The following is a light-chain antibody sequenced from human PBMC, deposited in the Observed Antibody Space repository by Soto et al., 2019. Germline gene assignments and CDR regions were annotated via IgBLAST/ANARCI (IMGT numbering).Light chain of an antibody. V-gene: IGLV3-1*01. CDR3: QAWDSSTGV. CDR1: KLGDKY. Sequence: SYELTQPPSVSVSPGQTASITCSGDKLGDKYACWYQQKPGQSPVLVIYQDSKRPSGIPERFSGSNSGNTATLTISGTQAMDEADCYCQAWDSSTGVFGGGTKLTVL. CDR2: QDS. J-gene: IGLJ2*01.